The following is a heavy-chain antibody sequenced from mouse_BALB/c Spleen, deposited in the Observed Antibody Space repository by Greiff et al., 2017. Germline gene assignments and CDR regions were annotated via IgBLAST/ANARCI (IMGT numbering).Heavy chain of an antibody. Sequence: VKVVESGPGLVQPSQSLSITCTVSGFSLTSYGVHWVRQSPGKGLEWLGVIWSGGSTDYNAAFISRLSISKDNSKSQVFFKMNSLQANDTAIYYCASDGYPAWFAYWGQGTLVTVSA. CDR1: GFSLTSYG. CDR3: ASDGYPAWFAY. V-gene: IGHV2-2*02. D-gene: IGHD2-3*01. J-gene: IGHJ3*01. CDR2: IWSGGST.